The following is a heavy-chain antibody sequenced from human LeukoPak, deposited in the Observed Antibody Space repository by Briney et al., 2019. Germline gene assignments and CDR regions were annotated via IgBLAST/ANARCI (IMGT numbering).Heavy chain of an antibody. V-gene: IGHV4-4*02. CDR3: ARDASSGWYDAFDV. CDR1: GGSISSSNW. J-gene: IGHJ3*01. Sequence: SETLSLTCAVSGGSISSSNWRSWVRQPPGKGLEWIGEIYHSGSTNYNPSLKSRVTISVDKSKNQFSLKLSSVTAADTAAYYCARDASSGWYDAFDVWGQGTMVTVSS. D-gene: IGHD6-19*01. CDR2: IYHSGST.